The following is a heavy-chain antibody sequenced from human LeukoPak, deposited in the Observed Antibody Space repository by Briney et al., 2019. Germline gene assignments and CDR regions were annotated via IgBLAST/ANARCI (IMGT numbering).Heavy chain of an antibody. CDR1: GFTFSSYE. CDR3: ARARPESGYYYFDY. V-gene: IGHV3-48*03. CDR2: ISSSGSTI. D-gene: IGHD3-3*01. J-gene: IGHJ4*02. Sequence: GGSLRLSCAASGFTFSSYEMNWVRQAPGKGLEWVSYISSSGSTIYYADSVKGRFTISRDNSKNTLYLQMNSLRAEDTAVYYCARARPESGYYYFDYWGQGTLVTVSS.